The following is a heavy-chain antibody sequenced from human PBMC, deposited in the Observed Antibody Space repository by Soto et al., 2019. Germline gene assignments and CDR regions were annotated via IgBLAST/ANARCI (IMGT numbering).Heavy chain of an antibody. CDR2: FDPEDGET. Sequence: GASVKVSCKVSGYTLTELSMHWVRQAPGKGLEWMGGFDPEDGETIYAQKFQGRVTMTGDTSTITVYMELSSLRSEDTAVYYCATGYCSGGSCYSIDYWGQGTLVTVAS. J-gene: IGHJ4*02. D-gene: IGHD2-15*01. CDR3: ATGYCSGGSCYSIDY. CDR1: GYTLTELS. V-gene: IGHV1-24*01.